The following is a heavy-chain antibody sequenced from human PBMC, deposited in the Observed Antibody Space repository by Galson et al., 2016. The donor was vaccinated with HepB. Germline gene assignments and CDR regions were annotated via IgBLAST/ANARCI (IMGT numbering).Heavy chain of an antibody. J-gene: IGHJ4*02. CDR3: ARRTDF. D-gene: IGHD2-2*01. Sequence: SLSLTCTVSGGSISSGDYYWTWHRQPPGRGLVWIGYINYSGSTYYNPSLKSRVSISVDTSKNQFSLKVRSVTAADTAMYYCARRTDFWGQGTLVTVSS. CDR2: INYSGST. CDR1: GGSISSGDYY. V-gene: IGHV4-30-4*01.